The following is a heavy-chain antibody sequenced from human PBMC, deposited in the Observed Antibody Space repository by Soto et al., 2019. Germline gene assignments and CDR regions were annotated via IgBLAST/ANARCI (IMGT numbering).Heavy chain of an antibody. CDR2: INYSART. CDR3: ARHFGNYGDWAFDF. CDR1: GGSISDSSHY. D-gene: IGHD4-17*01. J-gene: IGHJ4*02. Sequence: SETLSLTCTVSGGSISDSSHYWAWIRQPPGKGLEWIATINYSARTYYNPSLRSRVTISVDTSRDQFSLNLNSVTAADTAVYYCARHFGNYGDWAFDFWGQGTLVTVSS. V-gene: IGHV4-39*01.